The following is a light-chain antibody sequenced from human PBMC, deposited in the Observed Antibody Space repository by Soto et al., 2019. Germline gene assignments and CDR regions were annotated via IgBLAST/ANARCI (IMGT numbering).Light chain of an antibody. CDR1: QTISSR. CDR3: QHYNSYSEA. Sequence: DIQMTQSPSTLSGCLEDRVTITCRASQTISSRLAWYQQKQGKDPKLLIYKASTLKIGVTSRFSGSGSGTEFTLTIISLQPDDFATYYCQHYNSYSEAFGQGTKVDIK. CDR2: KAS. J-gene: IGKJ1*01. V-gene: IGKV1-5*03.